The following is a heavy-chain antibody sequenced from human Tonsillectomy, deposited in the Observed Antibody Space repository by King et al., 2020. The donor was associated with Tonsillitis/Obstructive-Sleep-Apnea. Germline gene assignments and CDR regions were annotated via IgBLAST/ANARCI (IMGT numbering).Heavy chain of an antibody. CDR1: GFTFSSYA. J-gene: IGHJ6*03. Sequence: VQLVESGGGVVQPGRSLRLSCAASGFTFSSYAMHWVRQAPGKGLEWVAVISYDGSNKYYADSVKGRFTISRDNSKNTLYLQMNSLRAEDTAVYYCARAYCGGDCTRYYYYMDVWGKGTTVTVSS. D-gene: IGHD2-21*01. CDR3: ARAYCGGDCTRYYYYMDV. V-gene: IGHV3-30*01. CDR2: ISYDGSNK.